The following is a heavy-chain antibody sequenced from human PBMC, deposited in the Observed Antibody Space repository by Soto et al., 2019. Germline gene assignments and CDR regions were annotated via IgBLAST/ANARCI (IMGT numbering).Heavy chain of an antibody. D-gene: IGHD1-26*01. CDR2: ISGSGGST. CDR3: ARIVGATSLSYFQH. J-gene: IGHJ1*01. CDR1: GFTFSSYA. Sequence: GGSLRLSCAASGFTFSSYAMSWVRQAPGKGLEWVSAISGSGGSTYYADSVKGRFTISRDNSKNTLYLQMNSLRAEDTAVYYCARIVGATSLSYFQHWGQGTLVTVSS. V-gene: IGHV3-23*01.